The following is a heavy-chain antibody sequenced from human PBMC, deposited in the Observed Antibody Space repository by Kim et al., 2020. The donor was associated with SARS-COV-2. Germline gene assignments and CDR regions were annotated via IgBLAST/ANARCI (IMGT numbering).Heavy chain of an antibody. D-gene: IGHD3-10*01. V-gene: IGHV1-69*05. J-gene: IGHJ5*02. CDR3: ARGDSGSYYNDWFDP. Sequence: QNFQDRITITTDESTTTAYMELRSLRSEDTAVYYCARGDSGSYYNDWFDPWGQGTLVTVSS.